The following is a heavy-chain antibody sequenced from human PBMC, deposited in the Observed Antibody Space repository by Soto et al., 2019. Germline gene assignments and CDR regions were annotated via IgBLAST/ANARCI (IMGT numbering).Heavy chain of an antibody. D-gene: IGHD2-21*02. J-gene: IGHJ2*01. CDR3: GRDPCGDCFDWSFDL. CDR2: VSYDGTTK. V-gene: IGHV3-30-3*01. CDR1: GFIFSSFA. Sequence: VQLVQSGGGVGQPGRSLRLSCVASGFIFSSFAMHWVRQAQGKGREWVGGVSYDGTTKFYSGSVKGRFTISRDNSKNTPYLEMNGLRPEDTAMYYCGRDPCGDCFDWSFDLWGQGTLLTVSS.